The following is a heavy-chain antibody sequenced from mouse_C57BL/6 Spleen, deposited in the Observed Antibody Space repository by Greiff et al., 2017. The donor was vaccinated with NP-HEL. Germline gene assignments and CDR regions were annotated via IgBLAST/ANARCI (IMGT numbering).Heavy chain of an antibody. J-gene: IGHJ2*01. Sequence: EVKLMESGGGLVKPGGSLKLSCAASGFTFSSYAMSWVRQTPEKRLEWVATISDGGSYTYYPDNVKGRFTISRDNAKNNLYLQMSHLKSEDTAMYYCARAFTTVVATNYFDYWGQGTTLTVSS. CDR2: ISDGGSYT. CDR3: ARAFTTVVATNYFDY. V-gene: IGHV5-4*03. D-gene: IGHD1-1*01. CDR1: GFTFSSYA.